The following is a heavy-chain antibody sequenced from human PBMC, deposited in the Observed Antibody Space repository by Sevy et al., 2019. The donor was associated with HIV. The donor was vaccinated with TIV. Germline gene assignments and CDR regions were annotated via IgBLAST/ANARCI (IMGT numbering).Heavy chain of an antibody. CDR3: ARAYSSSWYHWFDP. Sequence: SETLSLTCAVYGGSFSGYYWNWIRQPPGKGLEWIAEIDHSGTTNFNPSLKSRVTMSVDTSKKQFSLNLTSVTAADTAVYYCARAYSSSWYHWFDPWGQGNLVTVSS. CDR2: IDHSGTT. J-gene: IGHJ5*02. CDR1: GGSFSGYY. D-gene: IGHD2-2*01. V-gene: IGHV4-34*01.